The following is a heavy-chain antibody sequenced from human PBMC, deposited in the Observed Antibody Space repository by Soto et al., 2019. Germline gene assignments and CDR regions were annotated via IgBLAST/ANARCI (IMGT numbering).Heavy chain of an antibody. D-gene: IGHD3-22*01. CDR2: LSSRSSYI. V-gene: IGHV3-21*01. J-gene: IGHJ4*02. Sequence: EVQLVESGGGLVKTGGSLRLSCAASGFTLSSHAINWVRQAPGKGLAWVSFLSSRSSYIYYADSVKGRFTISRDNAKNSLYLQMNSLRDEDTSVYYCARSSDYNYYFDYWGQGALVTVSS. CDR3: ARSSDYNYYFDY. CDR1: GFTLSSHA.